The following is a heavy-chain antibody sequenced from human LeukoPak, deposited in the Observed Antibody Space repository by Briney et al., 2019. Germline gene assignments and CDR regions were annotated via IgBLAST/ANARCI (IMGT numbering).Heavy chain of an antibody. V-gene: IGHV4-39*01. CDR2: IYYSGST. CDR1: GGSISSSSYY. D-gene: IGHD3-22*01. Sequence: SETLSLTCTVSGGSISSSSYYWGWIRQPPGKGLEWIGSIYYSGSTYYNPSLKSRVTISVDTSKNQFSLKLSSVTAADTAVYYCARPNSSGYYPTLWGQGTLVTVSS. CDR3: ARPNSSGYYPTL. J-gene: IGHJ4*02.